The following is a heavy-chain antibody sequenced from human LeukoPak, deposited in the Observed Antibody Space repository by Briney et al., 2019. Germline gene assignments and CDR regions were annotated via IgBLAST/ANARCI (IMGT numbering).Heavy chain of an antibody. CDR3: ARRGFWTNVDTAMVSWYFDL. CDR1: GGSISRSSYW. Sequence: SETLSLTCTVSGGSISRSSYWWDWIRQPPGKGLEWIGGIHYGGTTYYNPSLKSRVTISVDTSKNQFSLKLSSVTAADTAVYYCARRGFWTNVDTAMVSWYFDLWGRGTLVTVSS. D-gene: IGHD5-18*01. V-gene: IGHV4-39*07. CDR2: IHYGGTT. J-gene: IGHJ2*01.